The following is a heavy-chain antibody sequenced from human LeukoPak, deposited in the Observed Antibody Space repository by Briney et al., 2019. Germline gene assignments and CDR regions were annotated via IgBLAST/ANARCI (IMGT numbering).Heavy chain of an antibody. CDR3: ARGGYPRHYMDV. J-gene: IGHJ6*03. Sequence: ASVKVSCKASGYTFTSYGISWVRQAPGQGLEWMGWISAYNGNTNYAQKLQGRVTMTTDTSTSTAYMELRSLSSVTAADTAVYYCARGGYPRHYMDVWGKGTTVTVSS. CDR2: ISAYNGNT. CDR1: GYTFTSYG. D-gene: IGHD5-12*01. V-gene: IGHV1-18*01.